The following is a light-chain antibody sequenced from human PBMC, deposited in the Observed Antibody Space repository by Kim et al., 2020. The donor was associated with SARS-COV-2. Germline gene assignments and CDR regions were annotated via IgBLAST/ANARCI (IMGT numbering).Light chain of an antibody. CDR3: MQGTHGTYT. V-gene: IGKV2-30*02. J-gene: IGKJ2*01. CDR2: TVS. Sequence: EVVMVQSPLSLPVTLGQPASISCRSSQSLVHSDGNTYLNWFLQRPVQSPRRLIYTVSNRASGVPDRFSGSGSGTDFTLRMGRVEAEDVGVYNCMQGTHGTYTFGQGKKLEI. CDR1: QSLVHSDGNTY.